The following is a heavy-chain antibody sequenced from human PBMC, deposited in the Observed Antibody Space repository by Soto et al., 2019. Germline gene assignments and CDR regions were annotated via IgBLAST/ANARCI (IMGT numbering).Heavy chain of an antibody. CDR1: GGSVSSGSDY. CDR3: ARDGDTSGYYYFDY. CDR2: INYSGST. Sequence: SETLSLTCTVSGGSVSSGSDYWTWMRQPPGKGLEWIGYINYSGSTSYNPSLKGRVAISVDTSKKQFSLKVSSVTAADTAVYYCARDGDTSGYYYFDYWGQGTLVTV. V-gene: IGHV4-61*01. D-gene: IGHD3-22*01. J-gene: IGHJ4*02.